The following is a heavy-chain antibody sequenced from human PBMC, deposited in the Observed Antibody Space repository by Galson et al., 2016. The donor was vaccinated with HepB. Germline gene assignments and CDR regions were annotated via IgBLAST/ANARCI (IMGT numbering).Heavy chain of an antibody. D-gene: IGHD6-19*01. CDR3: ALSGGWYGGWYKLDY. Sequence: SETLSLTCDVSGDSISSNRWWNWVRQPPGKGLEWIGEIYHSGTTNYNPSLKSRVTISVDKSNNPFSLKLNSVTAADTAVYYCALSGGWYGGWYKLDYWGQGALVTVSS. J-gene: IGHJ4*02. CDR1: GDSISSNRW. CDR2: IYHSGTT. V-gene: IGHV4-4*02.